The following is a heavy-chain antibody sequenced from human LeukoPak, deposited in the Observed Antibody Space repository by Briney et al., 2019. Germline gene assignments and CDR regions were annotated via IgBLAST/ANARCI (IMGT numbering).Heavy chain of an antibody. J-gene: IGHJ4*02. CDR1: GYTFTSYG. CDR2: ISAYNGNT. CDR3: ARDRPAPYSSSSIDY. Sequence: GASVKVSCKASGYTFTSYGISWLRQAPGQGLEWMGWISAYNGNTNYAQKLQGRVTMTTDTSTSTAYMELRSLRSDDTAVYYCARDRPAPYSSSSIDYWGQGTLVTVSS. V-gene: IGHV1-18*01. D-gene: IGHD6-6*01.